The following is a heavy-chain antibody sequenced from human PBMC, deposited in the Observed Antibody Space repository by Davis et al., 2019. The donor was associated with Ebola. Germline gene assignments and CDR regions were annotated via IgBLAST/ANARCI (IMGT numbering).Heavy chain of an antibody. CDR2: INNVGSEK. CDR3: ARDLYSGSGSPWSDY. D-gene: IGHD3-10*01. V-gene: IGHV3-7*01. CDR1: GFTSSNYW. J-gene: IGHJ4*02. Sequence: GESLKISCVVSGFTSSNYWLSWARQAPGKGLEWVANINNVGSEKYYVASVKGRFTISRDNAGNSLYLQMDSLKAEDTAVYYCARDLYSGSGSPWSDYWGQGTLVTVSS.